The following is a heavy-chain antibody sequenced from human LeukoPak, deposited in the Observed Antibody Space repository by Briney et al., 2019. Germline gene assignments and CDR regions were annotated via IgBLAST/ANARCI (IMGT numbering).Heavy chain of an antibody. Sequence: ASVKVSCKASGYIFTNYYMHWVRQAPGQGLEWMGIISPSGGTRSYAQKFQGRVTMTRDTSTSTVYLELSSLRSEDTGVYYCARDDDGGSDALDIWGQGTMVTVSS. CDR1: GYIFTNYY. V-gene: IGHV1-46*01. CDR2: ISPSGGTR. CDR3: ARDDDGGSDALDI. D-gene: IGHD3-16*01. J-gene: IGHJ3*02.